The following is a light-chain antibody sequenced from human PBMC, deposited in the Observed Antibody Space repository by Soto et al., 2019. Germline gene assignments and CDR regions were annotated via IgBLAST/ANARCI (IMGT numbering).Light chain of an antibody. CDR2: EVN. CDR1: SSDVGGYNF. J-gene: IGLJ1*01. Sequence: QSVLTQPPSASGSPGQSVTISCTGTSSDVGGYNFVSWYQQYPGKVPKLMVYEVNKRPSGVPDRFSGSKSGNTAYLTVSGLQAEDEADYDCTSYAGGNYVFGTGTTVTVL. CDR3: TSYAGGNYV. V-gene: IGLV2-8*01.